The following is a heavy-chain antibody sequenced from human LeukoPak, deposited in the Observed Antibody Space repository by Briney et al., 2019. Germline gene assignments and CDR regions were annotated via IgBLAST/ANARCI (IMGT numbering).Heavy chain of an antibody. J-gene: IGHJ4*02. Sequence: SETLSLTCTVSGGSISSGDYYWSWIRQPPGKGLEWIGYIYYSGSTYYNPSLKSRVTISVDTSKNQFSLKLSSVTAADTAVYYCARVFWSPPPWELHYFDYWGQGTLVTVSS. CDR2: IYYSGST. CDR3: ARVFWSPPPWELHYFDY. V-gene: IGHV4-30-4*02. CDR1: GGSISSGDYY. D-gene: IGHD1-26*01.